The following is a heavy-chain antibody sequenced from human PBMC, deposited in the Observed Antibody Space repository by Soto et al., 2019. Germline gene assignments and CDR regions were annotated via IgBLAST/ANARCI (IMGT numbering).Heavy chain of an antibody. CDR3: ARDLRRYSSGWSCFDY. V-gene: IGHV1-18*01. J-gene: IGHJ4*02. D-gene: IGHD6-19*01. Sequence: ATVKVSCKASGYTFTSYGISWVRQAPGQGLEWMGWISAYNGNTNYAQKLQGRVTMTTDTSTSTAYMELRSLRSDDTAVYYCARDLRRYSSGWSCFDYWGQGTLVTSPQ. CDR1: GYTFTSYG. CDR2: ISAYNGNT.